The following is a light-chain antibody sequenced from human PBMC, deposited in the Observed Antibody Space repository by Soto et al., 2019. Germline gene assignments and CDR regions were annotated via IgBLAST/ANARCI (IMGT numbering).Light chain of an antibody. CDR3: QQSYSAPWT. V-gene: IGKV1-39*01. Sequence: DIQMTQSPSSLSASVGDRVTITCRASQSISTYLHWYQQKPGKAPKLLIYDVFSLQSGVPSRFSGSGSETDFTLTITSLQPEDFATYYCQQSYSAPWTFGQGTEVEIK. CDR1: QSISTY. J-gene: IGKJ1*01. CDR2: DVF.